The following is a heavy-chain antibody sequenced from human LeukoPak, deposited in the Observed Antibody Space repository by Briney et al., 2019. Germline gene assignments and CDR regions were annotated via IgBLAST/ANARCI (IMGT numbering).Heavy chain of an antibody. Sequence: PGGSLSLSCAASGFTFSSHEMNWVRQAPGKGLEWVSYISSGGSTIYYADSVQGRFTISRDNAKNSLDLQMNSLRAEDTAVYYCARTGGYSFGYPYYFDYWGQGTLVTVSS. CDR1: GFTFSSHE. V-gene: IGHV3-48*03. CDR2: ISSGGSTI. CDR3: ARTGGYSFGYPYYFDY. D-gene: IGHD5-18*01. J-gene: IGHJ4*02.